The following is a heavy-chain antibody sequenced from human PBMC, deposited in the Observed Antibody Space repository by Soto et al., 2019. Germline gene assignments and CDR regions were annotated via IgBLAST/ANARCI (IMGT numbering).Heavy chain of an antibody. V-gene: IGHV3-30-3*01. D-gene: IGHD3-3*01. CDR2: ISYDGSNK. CDR3: AREQKGPYYDFLSGPDS. Sequence: QVQLVESGGGVVQPGRSLRLSCAASGFTFSSYAMHWVRQAPGKGLEWVAVISYDGSNKYYADSVKGRFTISRENSKKFCHLQTAGRRAEDIAVDYCAREQKGPYYDFLSGPDSWSKRSLVSVSS. CDR1: GFTFSSYA. J-gene: IGHJ4*02.